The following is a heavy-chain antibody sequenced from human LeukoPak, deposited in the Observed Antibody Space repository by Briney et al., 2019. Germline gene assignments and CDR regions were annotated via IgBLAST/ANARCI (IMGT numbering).Heavy chain of an antibody. CDR3: ATGQGFDGDYGYYYYGMDV. Sequence: ASVKVSCKASGYTFTGYYLHWVRQAPGKGLEWMGGFDPEDGETIYAQKFQGRVTMTEDTSTDTAYMELSSLRSEDTAVYYCATGQGFDGDYGYYYYGMDVWGQGTTVTVSS. CDR1: GYTFTGYY. J-gene: IGHJ6*02. CDR2: FDPEDGET. V-gene: IGHV1-24*01. D-gene: IGHD4-17*01.